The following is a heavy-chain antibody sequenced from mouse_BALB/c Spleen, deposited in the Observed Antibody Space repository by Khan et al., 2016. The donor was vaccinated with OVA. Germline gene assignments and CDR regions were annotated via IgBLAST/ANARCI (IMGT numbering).Heavy chain of an antibody. D-gene: IGHD1-1*01. V-gene: IGHV5-17*02. CDR1: GFTFTSYG. J-gene: IGHJ2*01. CDR2: ISSDSSTI. CDR3: ATSYFYGYYFDY. Sequence: EVELVESGGGLVQPGGSRKLSCAASGFTFTSYGMHWIRQAPEKGLEWVAYISSDSSTIYSADTVKGRFTISRDNPKNTLFLQMTSLRSGDTAMYFCATSYFYGYYFDYWGQGTTLTVSS.